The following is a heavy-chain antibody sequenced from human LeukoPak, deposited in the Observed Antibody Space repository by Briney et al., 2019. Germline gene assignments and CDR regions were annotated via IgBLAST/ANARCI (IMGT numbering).Heavy chain of an antibody. J-gene: IGHJ6*03. CDR3: ARHDYIVVVPAVYYYYYMDV. D-gene: IGHD2-2*01. Sequence: ASVKVSCKASGYTFTSYGISWVQQAPGQGLEWTGWISAYNGNTNYAQKLQGRVTMTTDTSTSTAYMELRSLRSEDTAVYYCARHDYIVVVPAVYYYYYMDVWGKGTTVTVSS. CDR2: ISAYNGNT. CDR1: GYTFTSYG. V-gene: IGHV1-18*01.